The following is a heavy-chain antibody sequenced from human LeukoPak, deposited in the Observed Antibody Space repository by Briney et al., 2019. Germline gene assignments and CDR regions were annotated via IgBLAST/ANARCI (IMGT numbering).Heavy chain of an antibody. D-gene: IGHD3-3*02. J-gene: IGHJ4*02. CDR1: GFTFNNYP. V-gene: IGHV3-23*01. Sequence: GGSLRLSCAASGFTFNNYPMGWVRQAPGKGLEWLSAIGGEKSGSWTKSADSVKGRFTISRDNSENTLHLQMDSLTVEDTAVYYCVRAGVISGWDYWGQGVLVTVSS. CDR3: VRAGVISGWDY. CDR2: IGGEKSGSWT.